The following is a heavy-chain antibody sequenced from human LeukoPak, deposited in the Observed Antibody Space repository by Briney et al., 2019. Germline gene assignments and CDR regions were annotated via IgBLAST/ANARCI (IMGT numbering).Heavy chain of an antibody. CDR2: INHSGST. V-gene: IGHV4-34*01. CDR3: ARAPRYSSGWYGGLDAFDI. J-gene: IGHJ3*02. Sequence: SETLSLTCAVYGGSFRGYYWSWIRQPPGKGLEWIGEINHSGSTNYNPSLKSRVTISVDTSKNQFSLKLSSVTAADTAVYYCARAPRYSSGWYGGLDAFDIWGQGTMVTVSS. D-gene: IGHD6-19*01. CDR1: GGSFRGYY.